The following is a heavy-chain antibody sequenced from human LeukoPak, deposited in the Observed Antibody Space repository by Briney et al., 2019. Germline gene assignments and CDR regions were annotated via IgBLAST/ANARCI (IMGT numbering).Heavy chain of an antibody. CDR3: AASRDGYNWGAFDI. CDR2: ISSNGGST. CDR1: GFSISSYA. D-gene: IGHD5-24*01. Sequence: PGGSLRLSCAASGFSISSYAMHWVRQAPGTGQEFVSAISSNGGSTYYANSVKGRFTISRDNSKNTLYLQMGSLRAEDMAVYYCAASRDGYNWGAFDIWGRGTMVTVSS. J-gene: IGHJ3*02. V-gene: IGHV3-64*01.